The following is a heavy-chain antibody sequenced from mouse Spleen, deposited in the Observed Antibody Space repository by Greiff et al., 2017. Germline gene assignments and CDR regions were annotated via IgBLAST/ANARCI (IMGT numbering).Heavy chain of an antibody. CDR2: ISYDGSN. J-gene: IGHJ4*01. V-gene: IGHV3-6*01. Sequence: EVQLVESGPGLVKPSQSLSLTCSVTGYSITSGYYWNWIRQFPGNKLEWMGYISYDGSNNYNPSLKNRISITRDTSKNQFFLKLNSVTTEDTATYYCASPYDYYAMDYWGQGTSVTVSS. CDR1: GYSITSGYY. CDR3: ASPYDYYAMDY. D-gene: IGHD1-1*01.